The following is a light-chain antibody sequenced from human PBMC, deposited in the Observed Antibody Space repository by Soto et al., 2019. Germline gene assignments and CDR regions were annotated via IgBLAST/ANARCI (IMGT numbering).Light chain of an antibody. J-gene: IGKJ1*01. V-gene: IGKV1-39*01. CDR3: QQSYSTPRT. CDR1: QSISSY. CDR2: AAS. Sequence: IQMTQSRASLSASVGSRLTITCRASQSISSYLNWYQQKPGKAPKILIYAASSLQSGVPSRFSGSGYGTDFNLTISSLQTEDFATYYCQQSYSTPRTFGQGTKVDIK.